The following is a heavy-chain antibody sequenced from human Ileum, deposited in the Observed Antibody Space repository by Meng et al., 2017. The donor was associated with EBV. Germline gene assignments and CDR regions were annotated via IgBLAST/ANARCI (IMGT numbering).Heavy chain of an antibody. Sequence: ITVQHPAPPLVKPTQTLTLSCTLPGLSLSTSVGGVGWIRQPPGKALEWLAMIYGQGDKHYSPSLTSRLTITKDTSKNQVVLTMTNMDSVDTATYYCALRPRQLLRGWFDSWGQGALVTVSS. J-gene: IGHJ5*01. D-gene: IGHD6-13*01. CDR1: GLSLSTSVGG. V-gene: IGHV2-5*01. CDR2: IYGQGDK. CDR3: ALRPRQLLRGWFDS.